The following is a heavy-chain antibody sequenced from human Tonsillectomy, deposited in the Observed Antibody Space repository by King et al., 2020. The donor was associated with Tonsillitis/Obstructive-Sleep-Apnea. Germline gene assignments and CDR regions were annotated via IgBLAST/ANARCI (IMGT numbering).Heavy chain of an antibody. V-gene: IGHV4-59*01. D-gene: IGHD2-8*01. J-gene: IGHJ3*02. CDR3: ARDMVLEAGGDAFDI. CDR1: GGSISSYS. Sequence: QLQESGPGLVKPSETLSLTCTVSGGSISSYSWSWIRQPPGKGLEWIGYIYYSGSTNYNPSLKSRVTISVETSKNQFSLKLSSVTAADTAVYYCARDMVLEAGGDAFDIWGQGTMVTVSS. CDR2: IYYSGST.